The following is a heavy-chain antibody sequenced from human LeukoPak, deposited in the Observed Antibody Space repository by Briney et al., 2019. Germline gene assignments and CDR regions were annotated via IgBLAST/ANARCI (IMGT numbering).Heavy chain of an antibody. CDR3: ARQVLMVYAVYFDY. J-gene: IGHJ4*02. Sequence: SETLSLTCTVSGGSLSITSYYWGWIRQPPGKGLEWIGSIYYNGGTLYDPSLKSRVMISLDTSKNQFSLKVNSATAADTAVYYCARQVLMVYAVYFDYWGQGTLVTVSS. D-gene: IGHD2-8*01. V-gene: IGHV4-39*01. CDR1: GGSLSITSYY. CDR2: IYYNGGT.